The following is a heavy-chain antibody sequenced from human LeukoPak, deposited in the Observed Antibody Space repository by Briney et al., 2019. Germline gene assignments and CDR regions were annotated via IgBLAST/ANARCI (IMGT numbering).Heavy chain of an antibody. D-gene: IGHD4-17*01. CDR2: ISAYNGNT. J-gene: IGHJ4*02. V-gene: IGHV1-18*01. Sequence: ASVKVSCKASGYTFTSYGISWVRQAPGQGLEWMGWISAYNGNTNYAQKLQGRVTMTTDTSTSTAYMELRSLRSDDTAVYYCARAGNYGDYVFYFDYWGQGTLVTVSS. CDR1: GYTFTSYG. CDR3: ARAGNYGDYVFYFDY.